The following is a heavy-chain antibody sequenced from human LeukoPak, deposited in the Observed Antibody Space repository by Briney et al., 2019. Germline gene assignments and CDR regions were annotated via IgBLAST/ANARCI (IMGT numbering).Heavy chain of an antibody. J-gene: IGHJ4*02. V-gene: IGHV4-39*07. D-gene: IGHD1-26*01. Sequence: SETLSLTCIVSGGSISTTNYYWGWIRQPPGKGLEWIGTIYYSGSAYYNPSLKSRVTISIDTSKNQFSLKLNSVTAADTAVYYCARDSVGATTDYWGQGTLVTVSS. CDR3: ARDSVGATTDY. CDR1: GGSISTTNYY. CDR2: IYYSGSA.